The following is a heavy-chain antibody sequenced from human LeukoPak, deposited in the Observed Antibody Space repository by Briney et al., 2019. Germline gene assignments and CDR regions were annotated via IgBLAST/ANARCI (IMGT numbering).Heavy chain of an antibody. CDR1: GFSVSSKY. CDR3: TKLKGWYGDGYFDY. CDR2: IYSGGTT. D-gene: IGHD6-19*01. J-gene: IGHJ4*02. Sequence: GGSLRLSCAASGFSVSSKYMSWVRQPVGKGLEWVSVIYSGGTTFYADSVKGRFTISRDNSKNTLYLQMNSLRPDDTAVYYCTKLKGWYGDGYFDYWGPGILVTVSS. V-gene: IGHV3-53*01.